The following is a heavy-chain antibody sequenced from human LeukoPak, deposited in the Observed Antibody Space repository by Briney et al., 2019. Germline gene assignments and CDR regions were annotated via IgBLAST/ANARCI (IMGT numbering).Heavy chain of an antibody. CDR2: IKQDGSVK. V-gene: IGHV3-7*01. CDR1: GFTFSSYW. D-gene: IGHD2-2*01. Sequence: GGSLRLSCAASGFTFSSYWMSWVRQAPGKGLEWVANIKQDGSVKYYVDSVKGRFTISRDNAKNSLYLQMNSLRAEDTAVYYCARDAGQYQLQTGTFDYWGQGTLVTVSS. J-gene: IGHJ4*02. CDR3: ARDAGQYQLQTGTFDY.